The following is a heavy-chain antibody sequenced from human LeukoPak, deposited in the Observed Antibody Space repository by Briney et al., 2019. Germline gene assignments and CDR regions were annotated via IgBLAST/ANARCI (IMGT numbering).Heavy chain of an antibody. CDR1: GGTFSSYD. V-gene: IGHV1-69*06. Sequence: ASVKVSCKASGGTFSSYDISWVRQAPGQGLEWMGGIIPMFGTANYAQKFQGRVTISADKSTSTAYMELSRLRSDDTAVYYCARGMRGSGWYLVYWGQGTLVTVSS. J-gene: IGHJ4*02. CDR3: ARGMRGSGWYLVY. CDR2: IIPMFGTA. D-gene: IGHD6-19*01.